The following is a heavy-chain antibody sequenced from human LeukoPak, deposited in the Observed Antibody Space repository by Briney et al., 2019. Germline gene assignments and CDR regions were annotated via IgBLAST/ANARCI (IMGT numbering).Heavy chain of an antibody. CDR1: GFTVSSNY. D-gene: IGHD3-3*01. CDR2: IYSGGST. J-gene: IGHJ6*02. CDR3: AKTYYDFWSGYPYPGDYYYGMDV. V-gene: IGHV3-66*01. Sequence: GGSLRLSCAASGFTVSSNYMSWVRQAPGKGLEWVSVIYSGGSTYYADSVKGRFTISRDNSKNTLYLQMNSLRAEDTAVYYCAKTYYDFWSGYPYPGDYYYGMDVWGQGTTVTVSS.